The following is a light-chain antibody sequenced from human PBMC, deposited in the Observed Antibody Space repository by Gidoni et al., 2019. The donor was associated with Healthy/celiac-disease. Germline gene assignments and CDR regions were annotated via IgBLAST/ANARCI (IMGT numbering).Light chain of an antibody. CDR2: EVS. J-gene: IGLJ1*01. CDR1: SSDVGVYNY. V-gene: IGLV2-8*01. CDR3: SSYAGSNNYV. Sequence: QSDLTQTPPASGSPGQSVTISCTGTSSDVGVYNYVSWYQQHPGKAPKLMIYEVSKRPSGVPDRFSGSKSGNPASLTVSGLQAEDEADYYCSSYAGSNNYVFGTGTKVTVL.